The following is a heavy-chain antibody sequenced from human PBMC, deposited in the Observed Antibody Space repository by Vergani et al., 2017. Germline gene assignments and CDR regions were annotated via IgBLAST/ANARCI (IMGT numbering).Heavy chain of an antibody. D-gene: IGHD5-18*01. CDR1: GFTVSSNY. J-gene: IGHJ6*02. V-gene: IGHV3-53*01. CDR2: IYSGGST. Sequence: EVQLVESGGGLIQPGGSLRLSCAASGFTVSSNYMSWVRQAPGKGLEWVSVIYSGGSTYSADSVKGRFTISRDNSKNTLYLQMNSLRAEDTAVYYCARDSRGYSYGGDYYYYYGMDVWGQGTTVTVSS. CDR3: ARDSRGYSYGGDYYYYYGMDV.